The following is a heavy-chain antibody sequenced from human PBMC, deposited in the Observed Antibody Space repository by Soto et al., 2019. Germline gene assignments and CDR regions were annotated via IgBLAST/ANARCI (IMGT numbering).Heavy chain of an antibody. CDR1: GGTFSSYT. CDR3: ASLPVAAVAFYI. V-gene: IGHV1-69*02. J-gene: IGHJ3*02. Sequence: QVQLVQSGAEVKKPGSSVKVSCKASGGTFSSYTISWVRQAPGQGLEWMGRIIPILGIAKYAQKFQGRVTITADKSTSTAYMELSSLRSEDTAVYYCASLPVAAVAFYIWGQVTMGTVSS. D-gene: IGHD6-19*01. CDR2: IIPILGIA.